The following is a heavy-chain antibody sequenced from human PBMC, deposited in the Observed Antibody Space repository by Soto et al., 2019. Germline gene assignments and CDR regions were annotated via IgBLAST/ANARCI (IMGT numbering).Heavy chain of an antibody. J-gene: IGHJ5*01. CDR2: IFHSGST. V-gene: IGHV4-59*01. D-gene: IGHD3-9*01. CDR1: GDSIGSYY. CDR3: ARVVDYDALTGYYRGAGWFDP. Sequence: SETLSLTCTVSGDSIGSYYWSWLRQPPWKGLEWIGYIFHSGSTNYSPSFQRRLTISVDTSKNQFSLKLTSVTAADTAVYYCARVVDYDALTGYYRGAGWFDPWGQGTLVTVSS.